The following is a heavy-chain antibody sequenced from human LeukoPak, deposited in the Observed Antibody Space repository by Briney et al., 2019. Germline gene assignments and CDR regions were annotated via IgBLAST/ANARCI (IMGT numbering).Heavy chain of an antibody. J-gene: IGHJ3*02. CDR2: TTTGDGNT. Sequence: GSLRLSCTASGFTFSSYTMTWVRQAPGKGLKWVSTTTTGDGNTYYADSVKGRFTVSRDDSKNTLYLQMNSLRAEDTAVYYCATTRGGFDDAFDIWGQGTMVTVSS. D-gene: IGHD5-12*01. CDR1: GFTFSSYT. CDR3: ATTRGGFDDAFDI. V-gene: IGHV3-23*01.